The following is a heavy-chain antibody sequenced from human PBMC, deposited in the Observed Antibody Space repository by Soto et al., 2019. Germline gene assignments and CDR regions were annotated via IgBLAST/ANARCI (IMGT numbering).Heavy chain of an antibody. CDR2: ISAYNGNT. CDR3: SKSDLHWPSSNWFDP. Sequence: APEKASCKASGYTFTNYGISWARQAPRQEHEWMGWISAYNGNTKYAQKLQGRVIMTTDTSTSTAYMELRSLRFDDTAVYFCSKSDLHWPSSNWFDPLGQGTLVTVSS. CDR1: GYTFTNYG. V-gene: IGHV1-18*01. J-gene: IGHJ5*02. D-gene: IGHD2-21*01.